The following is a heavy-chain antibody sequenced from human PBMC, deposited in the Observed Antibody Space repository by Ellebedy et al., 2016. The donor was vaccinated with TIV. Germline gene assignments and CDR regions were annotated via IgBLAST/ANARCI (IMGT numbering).Heavy chain of an antibody. CDR1: GFSFRSYW. CDR2: INQDGSER. V-gene: IGHV3-7*01. Sequence: GGSLRLSCAASGFSFRSYWMSWVRQAPGKGLEWVANINQDGSERYYVDSVKGRFTISRDNAKNSLYLQLNSLRAEDTAVYYCATDGSYGDFRSPAHAFESWGRGTMVSVSS. CDR3: ATDGSYGDFRSPAHAFES. J-gene: IGHJ3*02. D-gene: IGHD4-17*01.